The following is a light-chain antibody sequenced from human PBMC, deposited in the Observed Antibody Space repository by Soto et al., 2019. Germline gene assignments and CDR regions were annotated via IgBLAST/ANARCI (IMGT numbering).Light chain of an antibody. Sequence: SALTQPRSVSGSPGQSVTISCTGTSTDVGVYNYVSWYQRHPGKAPKLLVYEVSKRPSGVPDRFSGSKSGNTASLTVSGLQAEDEADYYCSSYAGSNNLGVFGTGTKVTV. CDR3: SSYAGSNNLGV. CDR1: STDVGVYNY. J-gene: IGLJ1*01. V-gene: IGLV2-8*01. CDR2: EVS.